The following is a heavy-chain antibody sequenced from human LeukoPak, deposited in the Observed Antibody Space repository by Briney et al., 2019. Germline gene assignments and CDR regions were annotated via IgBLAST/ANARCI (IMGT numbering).Heavy chain of an antibody. J-gene: IGHJ4*02. Sequence: GGSLRLSCAASGFTFSNAWMSRVRQAPGKGLEWVSYISSRSSTIYYADSVKGRFTISRDNAKNSLYLQMNSLRAEDTAVYYCARALGYCSSASCYYFDNWGQGTLVTVSS. CDR3: ARALGYCSSASCYYFDN. CDR2: ISSRSSTI. CDR1: GFTFSNAW. V-gene: IGHV3-48*01. D-gene: IGHD2-2*01.